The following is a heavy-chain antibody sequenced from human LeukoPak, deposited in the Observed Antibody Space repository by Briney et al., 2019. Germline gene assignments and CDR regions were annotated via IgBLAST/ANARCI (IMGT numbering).Heavy chain of an antibody. CDR1: GFTFSSYA. Sequence: EGSLRLSCAASGFTFSSYAMSWVRQAPGKGLEWVSAISSSGGSTYYADSVKGRFTISRDNSKNTLYLQMNSLRAEYTAVYYCKDLGELSLRFDYSGQGTLGTVS. V-gene: IGHV3-23*01. CDR3: KDLGELSLRFDY. J-gene: IGHJ4*02. D-gene: IGHD3-16*02. CDR2: ISSSGGST.